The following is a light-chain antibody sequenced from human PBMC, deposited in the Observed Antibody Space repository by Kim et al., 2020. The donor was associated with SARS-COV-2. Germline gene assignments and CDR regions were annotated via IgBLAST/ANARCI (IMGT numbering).Light chain of an antibody. CDR2: RNN. Sequence: RQTPTLTCTGNGNKFRNKGASWLQQHQGHPPKLLSYRNNNRPSGISERFSASTSGNTASLTITGLQPEDEAEYYCSAWDSSLSVWVFGGGTQLTVL. CDR1: GNKFRNKG. J-gene: IGLJ3*02. CDR3: SAWDSSLSVWV. V-gene: IGLV10-54*04.